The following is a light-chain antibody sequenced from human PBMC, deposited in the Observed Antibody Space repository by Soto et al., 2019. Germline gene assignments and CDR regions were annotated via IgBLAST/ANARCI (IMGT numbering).Light chain of an antibody. V-gene: IGLV1-47*01. CDR1: SSKIGSNY. CDR2: RNN. CDR3: AAWDDSLSALYV. J-gene: IGLJ1*01. Sequence: QSALTQPPSASGTPGQRVTISCSGSSSKIGSNYVYWYQQLPGTAHKLLIYRNNQRPSGVPDRFSGSKSGTSASLAISGLRSEDEADYYCAAWDDSLSALYVFGTGTKVTVL.